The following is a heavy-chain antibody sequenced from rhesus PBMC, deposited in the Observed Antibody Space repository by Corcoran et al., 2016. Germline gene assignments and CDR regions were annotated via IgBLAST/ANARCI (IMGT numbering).Heavy chain of an antibody. J-gene: IGHJ4*01. V-gene: IGHV4-80*01. CDR1: GASISSNW. Sequence: QVQLQESGPGLVKPSETLSLTCTVSGASISSNWWSWIRQPPGKGLEWIGENNGKRGSNHSNPSLKSRVTISTDASKNQFSLKLSSVTAADTAVYYCARDLSTYYYFDYWGQGVLVTVSS. CDR3: ARDLSTYYYFDY. CDR2: NNGKRGSN. D-gene: IGHD2-15*01.